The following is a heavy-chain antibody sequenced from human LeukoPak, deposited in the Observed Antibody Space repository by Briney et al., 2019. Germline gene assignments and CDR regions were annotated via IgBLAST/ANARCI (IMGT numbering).Heavy chain of an antibody. J-gene: IGHJ5*02. CDR3: AREGRAYRYSSSWYPTPSWFDP. Sequence: PGGSLRLSCVASGFTFEDYGMSWVRQAPGKGLEWVSSINSRSNDIYYADSVKGRFTISRDNTKNSLYLQMNSLRAEDTAVYYCAREGRAYRYSSSWYPTPSWFDPWGQGTLVTVSS. V-gene: IGHV3-21*06. CDR1: GFTFEDYG. CDR2: INSRSNDI. D-gene: IGHD6-13*01.